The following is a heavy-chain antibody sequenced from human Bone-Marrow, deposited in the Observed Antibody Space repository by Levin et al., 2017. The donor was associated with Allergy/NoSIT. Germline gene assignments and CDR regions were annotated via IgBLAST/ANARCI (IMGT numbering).Heavy chain of an antibody. CDR3: ARHINGRGFDY. V-gene: IGHV5-51*01. CDR1: GYSFTDYT. CDR2: IQPGDSDA. D-gene: IGHD1-20*01. Sequence: GGSLRLSCKGSGYSFTDYTIGWVRQMPGKGLEWMGVIQPGDSDATYSPSFRGQVTISADKSIGTANLQWSSLKASDTAMYYCARHINGRGFDYWGQGTLVTVSS. J-gene: IGHJ4*02.